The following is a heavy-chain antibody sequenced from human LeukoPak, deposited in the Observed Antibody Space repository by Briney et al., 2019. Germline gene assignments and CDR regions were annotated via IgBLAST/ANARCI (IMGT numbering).Heavy chain of an antibody. CDR2: IYHSGST. J-gene: IGHJ4*02. CDR3: ARHSVGATQYRLFDY. V-gene: IGHV4-38-2*01. Sequence: SETLSLTCAVSGYSITSGYYWGWIRQPPGKGLEWIGSIYHSGSTYYNPSLKSRVTIAVDTSKNQFSLKLSSVTAADTAVYYCARHSVGATQYRLFDYWGQGTLVTVSS. D-gene: IGHD1-26*01. CDR1: GYSITSGYY.